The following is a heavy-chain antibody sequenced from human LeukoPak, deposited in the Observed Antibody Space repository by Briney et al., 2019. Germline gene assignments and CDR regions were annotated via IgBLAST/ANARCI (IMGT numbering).Heavy chain of an antibody. CDR3: ARRWYSSGSYYFDY. CDR2: INHSGST. D-gene: IGHD6-19*01. V-gene: IGHV4-39*07. J-gene: IGHJ4*02. CDR1: GDSTSSDRYY. Sequence: PSETLSLTCTISGDSTSSDRYYWGWIRQPPGKGLEWIGEINHSGSTNYNPSLKSRVTISVDTSKNQFSLKLSSVTAADTAVYYCARRWYSSGSYYFDYWGQGTLVTVSS.